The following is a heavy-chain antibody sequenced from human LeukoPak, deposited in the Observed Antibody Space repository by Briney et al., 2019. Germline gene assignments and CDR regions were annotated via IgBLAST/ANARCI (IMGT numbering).Heavy chain of an antibody. Sequence: GGSLRLSCAASVFTFSSYAMSWVRQAPGKGLEWVSAISGSGGSTYYADSVKGRFTISRDNSKNTLYLQMNSLRAEDTAVYYCVTYYYDSSGYYLFFGGPPIDYWGQGTLVTVSS. J-gene: IGHJ4*02. D-gene: IGHD3-22*01. CDR3: VTYYYDSSGYYLFFGGPPIDY. CDR1: VFTFSSYA. V-gene: IGHV3-23*01. CDR2: ISGSGGST.